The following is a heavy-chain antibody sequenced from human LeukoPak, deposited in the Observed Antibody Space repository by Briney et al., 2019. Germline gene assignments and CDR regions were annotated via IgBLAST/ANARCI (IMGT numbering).Heavy chain of an antibody. D-gene: IGHD3-3*01. CDR1: GGTFSSYA. J-gene: IGHJ4*02. CDR2: IIPIFGTA. V-gene: IGHV1-69*05. Sequence: SVKVSCKASGGTFSSYAISWVRQAPGQGLEWMGGIIPIFGTANYAQKFQGRVTITRNTSISTAYMELSSLRSEDTAVYYCARGPPVYYDFWSGYYTGLDYWGQGTLVTVSS. CDR3: ARGPPVYYDFWSGYYTGLDY.